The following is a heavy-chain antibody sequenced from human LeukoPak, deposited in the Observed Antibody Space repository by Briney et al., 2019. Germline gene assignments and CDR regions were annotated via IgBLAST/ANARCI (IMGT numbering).Heavy chain of an antibody. Sequence: PGGSLRLSCAASGFTFSSYWMHWVRQAPGKGLVWVSRISSDGSIINYADSVKGRFTISRDNSKNTLYLQMNSLRAEDTAVYYCAKEPKPRPTVGYFQHWGQGTLVTVSS. CDR2: ISSDGSII. V-gene: IGHV3-74*01. J-gene: IGHJ1*01. CDR3: AKEPKPRPTVGYFQH. CDR1: GFTFSSYW. D-gene: IGHD1-14*01.